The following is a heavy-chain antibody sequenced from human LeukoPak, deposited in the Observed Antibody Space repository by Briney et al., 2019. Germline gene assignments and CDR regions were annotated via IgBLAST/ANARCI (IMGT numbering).Heavy chain of an antibody. CDR1: GFNFNTYS. CDR3: ARGATDTTRWFDP. D-gene: IGHD1-7*01. J-gene: IGHJ5*02. V-gene: IGHV3-21*01. Sequence: GGSLRLSCEASGFNFNTYSMAWVRQAPGKGLEWGSIISRASESIFYADSVKGRFTISRDNAKNSLYLQMNGLRAEDTAAYYCARGATDTTRWFDPWGQGTLVTVSS. CDR2: ISRASESI.